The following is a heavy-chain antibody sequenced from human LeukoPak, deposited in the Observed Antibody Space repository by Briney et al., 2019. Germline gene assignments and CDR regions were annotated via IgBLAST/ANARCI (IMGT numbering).Heavy chain of an antibody. CDR2: IIPIFGTA. CDR3: ARGKIRRYFDWLSSYYFDY. Sequence: SVKVSCKASGGTFSSYAISWVRQAPGQGLEWMGGIIPIFGTANYAQKFQGRVTITADKSTSTAYMELSSLRSEDTAVYYCARGKIRRYFDWLSSYYFDYWGQGTLVTVSS. D-gene: IGHD3-9*01. J-gene: IGHJ4*02. CDR1: GGTFSSYA. V-gene: IGHV1-69*06.